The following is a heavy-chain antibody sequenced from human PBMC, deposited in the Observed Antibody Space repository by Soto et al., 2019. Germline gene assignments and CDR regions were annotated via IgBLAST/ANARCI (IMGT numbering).Heavy chain of an antibody. CDR2: IYYTGST. J-gene: IGHJ4*02. CDR1: GDSVSSSSNY. D-gene: IGHD6-13*01. V-gene: IGHV4-61*01. CDR3: ARDPAPYIAAAGTGFDY. Sequence: QVQLQESGPGLVKPSETLSLTCSVSGDSVSSSSNYWSWIRQPPGKGLEWVGYIYYTGSTMYNPSHMRRATIQIAQAKNQSPLRLTAVTAADTAVYYCARDPAPYIAAAGTGFDYWGQGTLVTVSA.